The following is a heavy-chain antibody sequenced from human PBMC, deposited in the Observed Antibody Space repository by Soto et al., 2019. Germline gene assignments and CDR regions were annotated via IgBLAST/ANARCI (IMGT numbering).Heavy chain of an antibody. CDR3: ARKDKSGYFNWFDP. V-gene: IGHV5-51*01. Sequence: LGESMKISCRTSGYRFTSYWIAWVRQMPGKGLEWMGIIFPSDSDTRYSPSFQGQVTISADRSTSTVFLTWASLKASDTAVYFCARKDKSGYFNWFDPWGQGTLVTVSS. D-gene: IGHD3-22*01. CDR1: GYRFTSYW. CDR2: IFPSDSDT. J-gene: IGHJ5*02.